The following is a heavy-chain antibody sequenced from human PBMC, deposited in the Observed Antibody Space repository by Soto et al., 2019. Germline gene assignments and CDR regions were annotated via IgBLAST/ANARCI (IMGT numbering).Heavy chain of an antibody. CDR2: ISYDGSNK. J-gene: IGHJ6*02. CDR1: GFTFSSYA. V-gene: IGHV3-30-3*01. Sequence: GGSLRLSCAASGFTFSSYAMHWVRQAPGKGLEWVAVISYDGSNKYYADSVKGRFTISRDNSKNTLYLQMNSLRAEDTAVYYCAGAGYCSGGSCIHYYYYGMDVWGQGTTVTVSS. D-gene: IGHD2-15*01. CDR3: AGAGYCSGGSCIHYYYYGMDV.